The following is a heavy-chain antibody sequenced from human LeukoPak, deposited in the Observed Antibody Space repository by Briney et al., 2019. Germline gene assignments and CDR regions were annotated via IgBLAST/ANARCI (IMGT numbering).Heavy chain of an antibody. Sequence: SETLSLTCTVSGGSISSYYWSWIRQPPGKGLEWIGYIYYSGSTNYNPSLKSRVTISVDTSKNQFSLKLSSVTAADTAVYYCARVAPSSIAPFDYWGQGTLVIVSS. J-gene: IGHJ4*02. CDR1: GGSISSYY. CDR2: IYYSGST. V-gene: IGHV4-59*01. D-gene: IGHD6-6*01. CDR3: ARVAPSSIAPFDY.